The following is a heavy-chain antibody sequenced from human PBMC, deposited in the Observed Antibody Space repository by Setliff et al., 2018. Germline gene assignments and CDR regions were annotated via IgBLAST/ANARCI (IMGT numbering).Heavy chain of an antibody. D-gene: IGHD3-3*01. CDR3: ARVTGFFYMDV. Sequence: SETLSLTCTVSGDSISRAKYYWSWIRQSAGKGRECIGRIYTGGSTKYNPSLNSRVALSIDTSKNQFSLRLSSVTAADTAVYFCARVTGFFYMDVWGKGTTVTVSS. J-gene: IGHJ6*03. CDR1: GDSISRAKYY. V-gene: IGHV4-61*02. CDR2: IYTGGST.